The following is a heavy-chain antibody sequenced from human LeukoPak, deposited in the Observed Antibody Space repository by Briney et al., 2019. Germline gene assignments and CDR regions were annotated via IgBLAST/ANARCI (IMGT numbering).Heavy chain of an antibody. J-gene: IGHJ4*02. CDR1: GFTFSSYG. Sequence: GGSLRLSCAASGFTFSSYGMHWVRQAPGKGLEWVAVIWYDGSNKYYADSVKGRFTISRDNSKNTLYLQMNSLRAEDTAVYYCAREFSSRYSGSYPFDYWGQGTLVTFSS. CDR3: AREFSSRYSGSYPFDY. D-gene: IGHD1-26*01. CDR2: IWYDGSNK. V-gene: IGHV3-33*01.